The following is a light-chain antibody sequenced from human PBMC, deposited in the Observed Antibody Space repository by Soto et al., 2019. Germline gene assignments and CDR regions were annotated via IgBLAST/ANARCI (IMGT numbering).Light chain of an antibody. V-gene: IGLV2-14*01. Sequence: QSVLTQPASVSGSPGQSITISCTGTSSDVGGYNYVSWYQQHPGKAPKLMIYEVSNRPSGVSNRFSASKSGNTASLTISGLQAEDEAHYYCSSYTSNSTNVVFGGGTKLTVL. CDR1: SSDVGGYNY. CDR3: SSYTSNSTNVV. J-gene: IGLJ2*01. CDR2: EVS.